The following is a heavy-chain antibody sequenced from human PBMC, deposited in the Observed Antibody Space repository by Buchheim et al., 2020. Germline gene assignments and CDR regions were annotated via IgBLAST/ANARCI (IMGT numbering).Heavy chain of an antibody. CDR2: ISGSGGST. CDR1: GFTFTTSP. Sequence: EVQLLESGGGLVQPGGSPRLSCAASGFTFTTSPMSWVRQAPGKGLEWVSAISGSGGSTYYADSVKGRFTISRDNSKNTLYLQMNSLRAEDTAVYYCAKDPPQGYCSGGSCYGAWGQGTL. V-gene: IGHV3-23*01. CDR3: AKDPPQGYCSGGSCYGA. D-gene: IGHD2-15*01. J-gene: IGHJ5*02.